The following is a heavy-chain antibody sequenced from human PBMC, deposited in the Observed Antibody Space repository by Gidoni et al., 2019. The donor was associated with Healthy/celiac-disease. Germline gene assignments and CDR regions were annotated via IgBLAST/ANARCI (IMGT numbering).Heavy chain of an antibody. J-gene: IGHJ4*02. V-gene: IGHV3-30*04. D-gene: IGHD3-16*02. CDR2: ISYDGSNK. Sequence: QVQLVESGGGVVKPGRSLSLSCAASGFTFSSYAMHWVRQAPGKGLEWVTVISYDGSNKYYADSVKGRFTISRDNSKNTLYLQMNSLRAEDTAVYYCARDPNYDYVWGSYRYIRKTIFDYWGQGTLVTVSS. CDR1: GFTFSSYA. CDR3: ARDPNYDYVWGSYRYIRKTIFDY.